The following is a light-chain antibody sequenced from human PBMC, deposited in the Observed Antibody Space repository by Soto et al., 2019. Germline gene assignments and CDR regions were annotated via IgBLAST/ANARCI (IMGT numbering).Light chain of an antibody. CDR1: QGISSW. V-gene: IGKV1-12*01. CDR3: RQTTSFPLT. Sequence: DIQMTQSPSFVSASVGDRVTITCRASQGISSWLAWYQHRPERAPKLLIHAASNLESGVPSRFSGSGSGTDFTLTISSLQPEDFATYYCRQTTSFPLTVGGGTKVEIK. J-gene: IGKJ4*01. CDR2: AAS.